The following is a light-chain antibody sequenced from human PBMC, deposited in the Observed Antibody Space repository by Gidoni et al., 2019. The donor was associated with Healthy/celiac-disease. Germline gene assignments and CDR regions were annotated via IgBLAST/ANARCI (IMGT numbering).Light chain of an antibody. CDR3: QQYNNWPPLT. CDR1: QSVSSN. J-gene: IGKJ4*01. Sequence: EIVMTQSPATLSVFPGERATLSCRASQSVSSNLAWYQQKPGQAPRLLIYGASTRATGIPARFSGSGSGTEFTLTISSLQSEDFAVYYCQQYNNWPPLTLGGGTKVEIK. CDR2: GAS. V-gene: IGKV3-15*01.